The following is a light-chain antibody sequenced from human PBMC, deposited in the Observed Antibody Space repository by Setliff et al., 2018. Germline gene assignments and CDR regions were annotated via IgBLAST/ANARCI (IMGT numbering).Light chain of an antibody. J-gene: IGLJ1*01. V-gene: IGLV2-14*02. CDR1: TSDVGTFDL. CDR2: RNN. Sequence: QSVLTQPASVSGSPGQSITISCTGTTSDVGTFDLVSWYRQHPGKAPKLLIYRNNQRPSGVPDRFSGSKSATSASLAISGLQAEDEADYYCAAWDDSLNGRYVFGTGTKVTVL. CDR3: AAWDDSLNGRYV.